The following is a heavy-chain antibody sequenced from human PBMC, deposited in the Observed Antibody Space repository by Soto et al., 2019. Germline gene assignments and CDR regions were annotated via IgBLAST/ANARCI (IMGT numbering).Heavy chain of an antibody. CDR3: TRLGRDGYTTPFDY. CDR2: ITSRRYGGTA. CDR1: GFIFADYA. J-gene: IGHJ4*02. V-gene: IGHV3-49*03. Sequence: GGSLRLSCTPSGFIFADYAISWFRQAPGKGLECVGFITSRRYGGTAEYAASVKGRFTISRDDSKSIAYLQMNSLKTEDTAVYYCTRLGRDGYTTPFDYWGQGALVTVSS. D-gene: IGHD6-25*01.